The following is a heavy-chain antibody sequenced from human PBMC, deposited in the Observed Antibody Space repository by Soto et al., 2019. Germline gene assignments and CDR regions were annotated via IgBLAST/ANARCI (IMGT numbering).Heavy chain of an antibody. V-gene: IGHV3-15*07. J-gene: IGHJ6*02. CDR1: GFTFSNAW. CDR3: TTVPVYGMFGELLHTTRYYYYYGMDV. D-gene: IGHD3-10*02. Sequence: GGSLRLSCAASGFTFSNAWMNWVRQAPGKGLEWVGRIKSKTDGGTTDYAAPVKGRFTISRDDSKNTLYLQMNSLKTEDTAVYYCTTVPVYGMFGELLHTTRYYYYYGMDVWGQGTTVTVSS. CDR2: IKSKTDGGTT.